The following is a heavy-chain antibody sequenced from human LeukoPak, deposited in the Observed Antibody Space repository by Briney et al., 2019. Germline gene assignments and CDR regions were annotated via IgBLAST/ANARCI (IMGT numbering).Heavy chain of an antibody. CDR1: GFTFSTYA. V-gene: IGHV3-23*01. J-gene: IGHJ6*03. Sequence: GGSLRLSCAASGFTFSTYAMSWVRQAPGKGLEWVSAISVSAGSTYYADSVKGRFTISRDNSKNTLYLQMNSLRAEDTAVYYCAREGSGYYMDVWGKGTTVTVSS. CDR3: AREGSGYYMDV. CDR2: ISVSAGST.